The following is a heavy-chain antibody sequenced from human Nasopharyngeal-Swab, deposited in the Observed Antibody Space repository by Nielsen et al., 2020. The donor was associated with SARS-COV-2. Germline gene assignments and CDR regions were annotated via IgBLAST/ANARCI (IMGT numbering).Heavy chain of an antibody. CDR1: GGSISSYY. CDR3: ARGGRGIFGVVTNFDY. V-gene: IGHV4-59*01. J-gene: IGHJ4*02. CDR2: IYYSGST. Sequence: ETLSLTCTVSGGSISSYYWSWIRQPPGKGLEWIGYIYYSGSTNYNPSLKSRVTISVDTSKNQFSLKLSSVTAADTAVYYCARGGRGIFGVVTNFDYWGQGTLVTVSS. D-gene: IGHD3-3*01.